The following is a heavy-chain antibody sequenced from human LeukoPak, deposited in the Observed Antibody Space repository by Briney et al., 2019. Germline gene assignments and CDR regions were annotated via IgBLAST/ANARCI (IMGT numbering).Heavy chain of an antibody. Sequence: PGGSLRLSCAASGFTFSSYRMNWVRQAPGKGLEWVSYISSSSTIYYADSVKGRFTISRDNAKNSLYLQMNSLRDEDTAVYYCARDVPIPLWDWGQGTLVTVSS. J-gene: IGHJ4*02. CDR2: ISSSSTI. D-gene: IGHD1-26*01. CDR3: ARDVPIPLWD. V-gene: IGHV3-48*02. CDR1: GFTFSSYR.